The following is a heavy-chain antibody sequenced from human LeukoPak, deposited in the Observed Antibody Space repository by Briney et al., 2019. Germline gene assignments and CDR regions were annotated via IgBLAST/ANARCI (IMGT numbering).Heavy chain of an antibody. CDR1: GFTFDGYG. V-gene: IGHV3-21*01. D-gene: IGHD6-19*01. J-gene: IGHJ4*02. CDR3: ARDLGSGWLFDY. Sequence: GGSLRLSCAASGFTFDGYGMSWVRQAPGKGLEWVSSISSSSSYIYYADSVKGRFTISRDNAKNSLYLQMNSLRAEDTAVYYCARDLGSGWLFDYWGQGTLVTVSS. CDR2: ISSSSSYI.